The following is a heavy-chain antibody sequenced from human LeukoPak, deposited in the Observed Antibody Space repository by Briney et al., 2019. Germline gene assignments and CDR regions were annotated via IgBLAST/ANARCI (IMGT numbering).Heavy chain of an antibody. Sequence: QTGGSLRLSCAASGFTFSSYAMSWVRQAPGKGLEWVSAISGSGGSTYYADSVKGRFTISRDNSKNTLYLQMNSLRAEGTAVYYCAKATTVTTYYYYGMDVWGQGTTVTVSS. D-gene: IGHD4-17*01. CDR2: ISGSGGST. CDR3: AKATTVTTYYYYGMDV. V-gene: IGHV3-23*01. CDR1: GFTFSSYA. J-gene: IGHJ6*02.